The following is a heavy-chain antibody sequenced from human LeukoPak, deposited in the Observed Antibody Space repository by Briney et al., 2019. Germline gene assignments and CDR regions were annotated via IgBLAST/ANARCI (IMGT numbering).Heavy chain of an antibody. CDR2: INPNSGGT. CDR3: ARDPRDYVWGSYRYVPFDY. V-gene: IGHV1-2*06. D-gene: IGHD3-16*02. CDR1: GYTFTGYY. J-gene: IGHJ4*02. Sequence: GASVKVSCKASGYTFTGYYMHWVRQAPGQGLEWMGRINPNSGGTNYAQKFQGRVTMTRDTSVSTAYMELSRLRSDDTAVYYCARDPRDYVWGSYRYVPFDYWGQGTLVTVSS.